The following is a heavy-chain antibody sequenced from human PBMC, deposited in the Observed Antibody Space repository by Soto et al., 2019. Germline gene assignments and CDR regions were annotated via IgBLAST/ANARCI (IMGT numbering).Heavy chain of an antibody. CDR3: ARTYGDYGRIYYYYYMDV. CDR1: SGSISSDDYS. D-gene: IGHD4-17*01. J-gene: IGHJ6*03. Sequence: SETLSLTCTVSSGSISSDDYSWSWIRQHPGKGLECIGCIYHSGSTYSNPSLSSRVTISVDTSKNQFSLQLSSVTAADTAVYYCARTYGDYGRIYYYYYMDVWGKGTTVTVSS. CDR2: IYHSGST. V-gene: IGHV4-30-4*02.